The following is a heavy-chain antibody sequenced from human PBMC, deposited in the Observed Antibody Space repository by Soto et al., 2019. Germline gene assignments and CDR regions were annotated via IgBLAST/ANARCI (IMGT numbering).Heavy chain of an antibody. J-gene: IGHJ5*02. Sequence: SVNVSFKASGGTFSSYSISWVRQAPGQGLEWRGGIIPIFGTANYAQKFQGRVTITADKSTSTAYMELSSLRSEDTAVYYCARADNWNDFPPFDPWGHGTLDTVSS. CDR2: IIPIFGTA. V-gene: IGHV1-69*06. CDR3: ARADNWNDFPPFDP. CDR1: GGTFSSYS. D-gene: IGHD1-20*01.